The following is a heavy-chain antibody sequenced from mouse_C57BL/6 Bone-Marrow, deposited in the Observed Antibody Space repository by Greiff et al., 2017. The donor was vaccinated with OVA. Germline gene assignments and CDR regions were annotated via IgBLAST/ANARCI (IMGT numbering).Heavy chain of an antibody. CDR3: ARRDYDWFAY. V-gene: IGHV1-59*01. J-gene: IGHJ3*01. CDR2: IDPSDSST. D-gene: IGHD2-4*01. CDR1: GYTFTSYW. Sequence: QVQLQQPGAELVRPGTSVKLSCKASGYTFTSYWMHWVKQRPGQGLEWIGVIDPSDSSTNYNQKFKGKATLTVDTSSSTAYMQLSSLTSEDSAVYYCARRDYDWFAYWGQGTLVTVSA.